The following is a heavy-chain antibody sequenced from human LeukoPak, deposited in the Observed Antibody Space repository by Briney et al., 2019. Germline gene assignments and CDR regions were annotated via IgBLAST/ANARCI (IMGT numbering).Heavy chain of an antibody. J-gene: IGHJ4*02. CDR3: ARTNPSFDY. Sequence: SETLSLTCTVSGGSISSYYWSWIRQPPGKGLEWIGYIYYSGSTNYSPSLKSRVTISVDTSKNQFSLKLRSVTAADTAVYYCARTNPSFDYWGQGTLVTVSS. CDR1: GGSISSYY. CDR2: IYYSGST. V-gene: IGHV4-59*08.